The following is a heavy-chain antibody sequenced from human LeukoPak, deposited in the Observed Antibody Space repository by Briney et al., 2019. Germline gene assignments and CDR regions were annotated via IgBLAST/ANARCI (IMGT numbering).Heavy chain of an antibody. J-gene: IGHJ4*02. Sequence: GGSLRLSCAASGFTFDDYAMHWVRQAPGKGLEWVSGISWNSGSIGYADSVKGRFTISRDNAKNSLYLQMNSLRAEDTALYYCAKDSLGGDCSGGSCYRDFDYWGQGTLVTVSS. V-gene: IGHV3-9*01. CDR1: GFTFDDYA. CDR3: AKDSLGGDCSGGSCYRDFDY. D-gene: IGHD2-15*01. CDR2: ISWNSGSI.